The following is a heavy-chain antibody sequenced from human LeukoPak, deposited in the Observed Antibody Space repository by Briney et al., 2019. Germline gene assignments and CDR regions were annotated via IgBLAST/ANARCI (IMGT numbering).Heavy chain of an antibody. CDR1: GFTSSSFW. J-gene: IGHJ4*02. CDR3: ARDVDESSGYFDF. CDR2: INSDGSRR. V-gene: IGHV3-74*01. D-gene: IGHD3-22*01. Sequence: PGGSLRLSCAASGFTSSSFWMQWVRQAPGKGLVWVSRINSDGSRRSYADLVKGRFTISRDNAKNMLYLQMNSLRAEDTAVYYCARDVDESSGYFDFWGQGALVTVSS.